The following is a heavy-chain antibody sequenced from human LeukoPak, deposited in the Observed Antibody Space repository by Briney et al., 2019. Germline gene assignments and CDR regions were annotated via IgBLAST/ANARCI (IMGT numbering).Heavy chain of an antibody. J-gene: IGHJ4*02. CDR2: IYYSGST. CDR3: AREGCSGGSCYPYLFDY. D-gene: IGHD2-15*01. Sequence: SETLSLTCTVSGGSVSSGRYYWSWIRQPPGKGLEWIGYIYYSGSTNYNPSLKSRVTISVDTSKNQFSLKLSSVTAADTAVYYCAREGCSGGSCYPYLFDYWGQGTLVTVSS. V-gene: IGHV4-61*01. CDR1: GGSVSSGRYY.